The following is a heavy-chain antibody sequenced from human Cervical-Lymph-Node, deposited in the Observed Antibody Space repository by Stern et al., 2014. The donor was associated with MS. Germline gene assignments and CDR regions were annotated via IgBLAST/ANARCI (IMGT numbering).Heavy chain of an antibody. CDR1: GFTFSTYW. V-gene: IGHV3-7*01. J-gene: IGHJ4*02. CDR3: ARAPRGISGSD. D-gene: IGHD1-1*01. CDR2: IAQDGGEK. Sequence: EVQLVQSGGGLVQPGGSLRLSCVVSGFTFSTYWMSWVRQAPGKVLEWVANIAQDGGEKYYVDSVKGRFTISRYNTKNSLNLQMDSLRAEDTAVYYCARAPRGISGSDWGQGTLVTVSS.